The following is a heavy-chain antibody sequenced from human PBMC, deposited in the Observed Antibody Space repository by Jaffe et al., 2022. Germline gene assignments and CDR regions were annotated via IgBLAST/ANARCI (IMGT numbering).Heavy chain of an antibody. Sequence: QVQLQESGPGLVKPSGTLSLTCAVSGGSISSSNWWSWVRQPPGKGLEWIGEIYHSGSTNYNPSLKSRVTISVDKSKNQFSLKLSSVTAADTAVYYCALGSPLDPITIFGVVTDAFDIWGQGTMVTVSS. J-gene: IGHJ3*02. CDR1: GGSISSSNW. CDR3: ALGSPLDPITIFGVVTDAFDI. V-gene: IGHV4-4*02. CDR2: IYHSGST. D-gene: IGHD3-3*01.